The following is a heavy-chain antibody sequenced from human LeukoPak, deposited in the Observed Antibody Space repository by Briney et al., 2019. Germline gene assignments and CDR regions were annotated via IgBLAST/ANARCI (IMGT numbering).Heavy chain of an antibody. CDR2: IWSDGSNQ. D-gene: IGHD1-26*01. CDR1: GFTFSTHV. Sequence: GGSLRLSCAASGFTFSTHVMYWVRQAPGKGLEWVSLIWSDGSNQNYADSVKGRFTTSRDNSKNTLYLQMNSLRVEDTAVYYCAKKGSGSFSHFDYWGQGTLVTVSS. J-gene: IGHJ4*02. V-gene: IGHV3-33*07. CDR3: AKKGSGSFSHFDY.